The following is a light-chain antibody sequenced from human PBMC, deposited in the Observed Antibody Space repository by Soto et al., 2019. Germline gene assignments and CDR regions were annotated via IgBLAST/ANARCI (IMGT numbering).Light chain of an antibody. Sequence: GERATLSCRASQSVSRYLAWYQQKPGQAPRLLIYDASTRATGISARFSGSGSGTDFTLTISSLEPEDFAMYYCQQRSNWPVTFGQGTKVE. CDR2: DAS. J-gene: IGKJ1*01. V-gene: IGKV3-11*01. CDR1: QSVSRY. CDR3: QQRSNWPVT.